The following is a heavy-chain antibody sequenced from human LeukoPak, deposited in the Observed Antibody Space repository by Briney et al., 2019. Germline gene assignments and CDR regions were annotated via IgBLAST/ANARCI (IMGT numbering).Heavy chain of an antibody. V-gene: IGHV1-69*13. J-gene: IGHJ5*02. CDR3: ARDLGPENWFDP. CDR1: GGTFSSYA. Sequence: GASVKVSCKASGGTFSSYAISWGRQAPGQGLEWMGGIIPIFGTANYAQKFQGRVTITADESTSTAYMELSSLRSEDTAVYYCARDLGPENWFDPWGQGTLVTVSS. CDR2: IIPIFGTA.